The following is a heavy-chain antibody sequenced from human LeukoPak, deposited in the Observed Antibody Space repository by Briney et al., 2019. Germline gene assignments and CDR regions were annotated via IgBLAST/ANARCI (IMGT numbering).Heavy chain of an antibody. CDR1: GFTFDDYA. V-gene: IGHV3-43*02. J-gene: IGHJ4*02. CDR3: AKDRIQLWLRGGFDY. D-gene: IGHD5-18*01. CDR2: ISGDGGST. Sequence: SGGSLRLSCAASGFTFDDYAMHWVRQAPGKGLEWVSLISGDGGSTYYADSVKGRFTISRDNSKNSLYLQMNSLRTEDTALYYCAKDRIQLWLRGGFDYWGQGTLVTVSS.